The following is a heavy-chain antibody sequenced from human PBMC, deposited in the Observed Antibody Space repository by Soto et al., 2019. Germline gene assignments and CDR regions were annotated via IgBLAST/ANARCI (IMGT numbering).Heavy chain of an antibody. V-gene: IGHV3-30-3*01. CDR3: ARIWGTYYYDSRGPLDAFDI. D-gene: IGHD3-22*01. CDR2: ISYDGSNK. J-gene: IGHJ3*02. Sequence: GGSLRLSCAASGFTFSSYAMHWVRQAPGKGLEWVAVISYDGSNKYYADSVKGRFTISRDNSKNTLYLQMNSLRAEDTAVYYCARIWGTYYYDSRGPLDAFDIWGQGTMVTVSS. CDR1: GFTFSSYA.